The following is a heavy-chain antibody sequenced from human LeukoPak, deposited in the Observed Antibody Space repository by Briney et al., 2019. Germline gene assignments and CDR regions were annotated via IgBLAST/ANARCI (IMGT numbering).Heavy chain of an antibody. Sequence: GASVTVSFKASGYTFSIYSIDWVRQAPGQGLEWVGPIDPNGGTTSFAQKFQGRVTLTRDMSTNAVSMEMRSLRSEDTAVYFCAREGATREYNGDSSRHFFDIWGQGTLFTVS. D-gene: IGHD1-26*01. CDR2: IDPNGGTT. CDR1: GYTFSIYS. V-gene: IGHV1-46*01. CDR3: AREGATREYNGDSSRHFFDI. J-gene: IGHJ4*02.